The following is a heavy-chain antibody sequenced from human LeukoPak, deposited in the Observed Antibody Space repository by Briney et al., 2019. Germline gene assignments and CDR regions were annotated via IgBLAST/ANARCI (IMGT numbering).Heavy chain of an antibody. Sequence: ASVKVSCKASGYTFTSYGISWVRQAPGQGLEWMGWISAYNGNTNYAQKLQGRVTMTTDTSTSTAYMELRSLRSDDTAEYYCARDWDCSGGSCYSLAYFDYWGHGTLVTGCS. CDR2: ISAYNGNT. D-gene: IGHD2-15*01. V-gene: IGHV1-18*04. J-gene: IGHJ4*01. CDR3: ARDWDCSGGSCYSLAYFDY. CDR1: GYTFTSYG.